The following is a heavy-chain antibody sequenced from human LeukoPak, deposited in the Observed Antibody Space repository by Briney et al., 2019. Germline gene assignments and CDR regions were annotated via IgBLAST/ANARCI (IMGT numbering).Heavy chain of an antibody. D-gene: IGHD3-3*01. CDR2: IDYSGST. Sequence: SETLSLTCTVSGGSISSYYWSWIRQPPGKGLEWIGYIDYSGSTKYNPSLKSRVTISVDTSKNQFSLKLSSVTAADTAVYYCARAEEHDFHDYYMDVWGKGTTVTVSS. V-gene: IGHV4-59*01. CDR3: ARAEEHDFHDYYMDV. J-gene: IGHJ6*03. CDR1: GGSISSYY.